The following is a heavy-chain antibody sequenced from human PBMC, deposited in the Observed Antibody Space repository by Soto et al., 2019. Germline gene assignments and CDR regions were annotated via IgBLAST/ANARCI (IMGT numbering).Heavy chain of an antibody. V-gene: IGHV3-30-3*01. CDR2: ISYDGSNK. CDR3: ARRSGSYRVDY. CDR1: GFTFSSYA. Sequence: QVQLVESGGGVVQPGRSLRLSCAASGFTFSSYAMHWVGQAPGKGLEWVAVISYDGSNKYYADSVKGRFTISRDNSKNTLYLQMNSLRAEDTAVYYCARRSGSYRVDYWGQGTLVTVSS. J-gene: IGHJ4*02. D-gene: IGHD1-26*01.